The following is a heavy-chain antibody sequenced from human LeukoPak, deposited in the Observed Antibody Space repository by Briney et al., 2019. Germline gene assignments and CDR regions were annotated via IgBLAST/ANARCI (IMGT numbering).Heavy chain of an antibody. CDR2: INPNSGGT. D-gene: IGHD1-26*01. J-gene: IGHJ4*02. CDR1: GYTFTGYY. CDR3: ARDLRRAWVGATLSPYFDY. Sequence: VASVKVSCKASGYTFTGYYMHWVRQAPGQGLEWMGWINPNSGGTNYAQKLQGRVTMTTDTSTSTAYMELRSLRSDDTAVYYCARDLRRAWVGATLSPYFDYWGQGTLVTVSS. V-gene: IGHV1-2*02.